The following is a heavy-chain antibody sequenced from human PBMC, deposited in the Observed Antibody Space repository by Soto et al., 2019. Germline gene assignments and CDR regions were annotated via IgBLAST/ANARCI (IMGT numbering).Heavy chain of an antibody. Sequence: EKLLHTYTVTGESIRSRSYYWGWIRQPTGKGLEWIGSIYYSGSTYNNPSLRSRVSMSIDTSKDQFSLKLKSVTAADTALYFCAIQRQSVATNFYF. CDR3: AIQRQSVATNFYF. D-gene: IGHD2-15*01. V-gene: IGHV4-39*01. CDR2: IYYSGST. CDR1: GESIRSRSYY. J-gene: IGHJ4*01.